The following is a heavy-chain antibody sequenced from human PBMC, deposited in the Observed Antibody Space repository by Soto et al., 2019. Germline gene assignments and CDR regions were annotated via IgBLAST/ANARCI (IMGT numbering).Heavy chain of an antibody. D-gene: IGHD4-17*01. CDR2: IYPGDSDS. CDR1: GYNFVTHW. CDR3: ARHGFYGDYASNYFDP. V-gene: IGHV5-51*01. J-gene: IGHJ5*02. Sequence: PGESLKISCEGFGYNFVTHWIAWVRQMPGKGLEYMGIIYPGDSDSRYSPSFQGQVTFSADKSISTVYLQWNSLQASDTAIYYCARHGFYGDYASNYFDPWGQGTLVTVSS.